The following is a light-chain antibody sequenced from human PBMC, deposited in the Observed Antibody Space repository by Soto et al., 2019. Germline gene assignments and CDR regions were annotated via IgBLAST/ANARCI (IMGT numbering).Light chain of an antibody. CDR1: SSNIGGNS. J-gene: IGLJ1*01. CDR3: GSWDSRLSGYV. V-gene: IGLV1-51*01. CDR2: DDN. Sequence: QSVLTQPPSVSAAPGQKVTISCAGSSSNIGGNSVSWYQQLPGTAPNLLIYDDNKRPSGIPARFSGSNSGMSATLGITVFQTGDEADYYCGSWDSRLSGYVFGTGTKVNV.